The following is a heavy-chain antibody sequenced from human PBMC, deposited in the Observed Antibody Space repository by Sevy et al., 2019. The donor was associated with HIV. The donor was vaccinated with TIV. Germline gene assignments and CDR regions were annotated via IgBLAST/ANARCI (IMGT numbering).Heavy chain of an antibody. V-gene: IGHV1-24*01. CDR2: FDPEDDER. Sequence: ASVKVSCKVSGNTLTQLSMHWVRQVPGKGLEWMGSFDPEDDERINAQKFQGRVTMTEDTSTDTAYMELSSLKSEDTAVYYCATTKDYYENSGDPFDYWGQGTLVTVSS. J-gene: IGHJ4*02. CDR1: GNTLTQLS. D-gene: IGHD3-22*01. CDR3: ATTKDYYENSGDPFDY.